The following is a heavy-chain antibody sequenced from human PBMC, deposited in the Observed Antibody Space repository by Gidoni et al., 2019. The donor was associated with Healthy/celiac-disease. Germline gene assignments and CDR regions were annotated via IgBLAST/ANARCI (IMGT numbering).Heavy chain of an antibody. CDR3: ASWSSGWYYFDY. J-gene: IGHJ4*02. D-gene: IGHD6-19*01. Sequence: QVHLQQWGAGLLKPSETLSLTCAVYGGSFSGYYWSWIRQPPGKGLEWSGEINQRGSTNYKPSLKSRVTISVDTSKNQFSLKLSSVTAADTAVYYCASWSSGWYYFDYWGQGTLVTVSS. V-gene: IGHV4-34*01. CDR2: INQRGST. CDR1: GGSFSGYY.